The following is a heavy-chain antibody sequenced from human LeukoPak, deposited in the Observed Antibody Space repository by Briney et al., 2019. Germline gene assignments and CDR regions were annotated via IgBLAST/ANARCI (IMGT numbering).Heavy chain of an antibody. V-gene: IGHV3-64*01. CDR1: GFPFRSYA. CDR3: AKGTGQFDY. D-gene: IGHD3/OR15-3a*01. Sequence: GGSLRLSCAASGFPFRSYAMHWVRQAPGKGLEYVSAITLDGISTYYANSVKGRFTISRDNSKNTLYLQMNSLRAEDTAVYYCAKGTGQFDYWGQGTLVTVSS. J-gene: IGHJ4*02. CDR2: ITLDGIST.